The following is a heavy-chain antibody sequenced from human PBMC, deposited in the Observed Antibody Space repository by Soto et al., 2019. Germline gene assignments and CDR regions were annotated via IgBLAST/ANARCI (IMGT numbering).Heavy chain of an antibody. CDR2: INSDGSSA. D-gene: IGHD3-16*01. J-gene: IGHJ4*02. CDR1: GLTFSSYW. CDR3: AIFWGRVDY. V-gene: IGHV3-74*01. Sequence: EVQLVESGGGLVQPGGSLRLSCAASGLTFSSYWMHWVRQAPGKGLVWVSRINSDGSSADYADSVKGRFTIFRDKAKNTLYLEMNSLRAEDTAVYYCAIFWGRVDYWGQGTLVSVSS.